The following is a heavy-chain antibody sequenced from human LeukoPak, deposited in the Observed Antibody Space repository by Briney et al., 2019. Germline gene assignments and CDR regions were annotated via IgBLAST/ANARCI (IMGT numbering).Heavy chain of an antibody. Sequence: SETLSLTCTVSGGSLSSYYWSWIRQPPGKGLEWIGYISYSGSTNYNPSLKSRLTISVDTSKNQFSLKLRSVTAADTAVYYCAGSLGYCTSTSCYYYGMDVWGQGTTVTVSS. J-gene: IGHJ6*02. CDR2: ISYSGST. V-gene: IGHV4-59*01. D-gene: IGHD2-2*01. CDR1: GGSLSSYY. CDR3: AGSLGYCTSTSCYYYGMDV.